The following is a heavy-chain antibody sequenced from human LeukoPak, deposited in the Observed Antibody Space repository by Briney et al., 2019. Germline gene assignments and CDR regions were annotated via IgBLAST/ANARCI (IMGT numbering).Heavy chain of an antibody. CDR2: ISSHSIYI. J-gene: IGHJ4*02. Sequence: GGSLRLSCAASGFTFRTYSMNWVRQAPGKGLEWFSTISSHSIYIYYADSVKGRFTISRDNAKNLLYLQMDSLRADDTAVYYCAKTLHYGHYGEFDYWGQGTLVTVSS. D-gene: IGHD4-17*01. CDR1: GFTFRTYS. CDR3: AKTLHYGHYGEFDY. V-gene: IGHV3-21*01.